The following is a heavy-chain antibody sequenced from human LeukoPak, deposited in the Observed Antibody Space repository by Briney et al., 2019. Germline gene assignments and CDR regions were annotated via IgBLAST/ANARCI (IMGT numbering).Heavy chain of an antibody. V-gene: IGHV3-66*01. D-gene: IGHD6-19*01. J-gene: IGHJ4*02. CDR1: GVTVSINY. CDR3: ARGPVYSSGWNFDY. CDR2: IYSGGST. Sequence: GGSLRLSCAASGVTVSINYMSWVRQAPGKGLEWVSVIYSGGSTYYVDSVKGRFTISRDHSKNTVYLQMNSLRVEDTAVYYCARGPVYSSGWNFDYWGQGTLVTVSS.